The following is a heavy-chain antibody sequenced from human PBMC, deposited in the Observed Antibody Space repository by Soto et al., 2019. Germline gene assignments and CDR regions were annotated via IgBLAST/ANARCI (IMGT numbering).Heavy chain of an antibody. V-gene: IGHV3-23*01. CDR1: GFTFSNYA. CDR3: ARLPYSYVSLYFFDF. CDR2: ISDRGGST. Sequence: VGSLRLSGAASGFTFSNYAVSWVSQSPGRGLEWVASISDRGGSTKYADSVNGRFTISRDNSRNTLFLQMDTLRAEDTAIYYCARLPYSYVSLYFFDFWGQGTLVTVSS. J-gene: IGHJ4*02. D-gene: IGHD5-18*01.